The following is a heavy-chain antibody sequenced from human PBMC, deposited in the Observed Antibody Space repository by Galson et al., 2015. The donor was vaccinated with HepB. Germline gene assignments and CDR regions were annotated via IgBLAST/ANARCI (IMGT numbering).Heavy chain of an antibody. D-gene: IGHD3-10*01. J-gene: IGHJ5*02. Sequence: SLRLSCAASGFTFSNAWMSWVRQAPGKGLEWVGRIKSKTDGGTTDYAAPVKGRFTISRDNSKNTLHLEMNSLRAEDTVVYWCARDGAREVKSYYWFDPWGQGTLVTVSS. CDR3: ARDGAREVKSYYWFDP. CDR2: IKSKTDGGTT. V-gene: IGHV3-15*01. CDR1: GFTFSNAW.